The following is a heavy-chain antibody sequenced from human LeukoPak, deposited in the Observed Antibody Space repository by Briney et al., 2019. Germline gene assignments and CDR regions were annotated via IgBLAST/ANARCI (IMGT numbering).Heavy chain of an antibody. CDR1: GFTFSSYS. CDR2: ISSSSSTI. V-gene: IGHV3-48*01. J-gene: IGHJ4*02. Sequence: GGSLRLSCAASGFTFSSYSMNWVRQAPGKGLEWVSYISSSSSTIYYADSVKGRFTISRDNSKNTLYLQMNSLRAEDTAVYYCAKTRAVRRQGFDYWGQGTLVTVSS. D-gene: IGHD4-17*01. CDR3: AKTRAVRRQGFDY.